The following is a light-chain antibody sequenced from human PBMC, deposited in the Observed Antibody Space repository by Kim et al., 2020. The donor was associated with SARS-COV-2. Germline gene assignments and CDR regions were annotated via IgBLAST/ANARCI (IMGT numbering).Light chain of an antibody. J-gene: IGLJ2*01. CDR1: SLRSYY. V-gene: IGLV3-19*01. CDR3: NSRDSSGNHLVV. CDR2: GKN. Sequence: LGQTVRITCQGDSLRSYYASWYQQKPGQAPVLVIYGKNNRPSVIPYRFSGSSSGNTASLTITGAQAEDEADYYCNSRDSSGNHLVVFGGGTQLTVL.